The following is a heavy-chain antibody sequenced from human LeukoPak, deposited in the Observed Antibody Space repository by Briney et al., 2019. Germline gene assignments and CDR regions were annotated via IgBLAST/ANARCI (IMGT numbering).Heavy chain of an antibody. CDR1: DGFITNYY. CDR3: ARDNRRADIAAAGNFDY. Sequence: SQTLSLTCTVSDGFITNYYWSWVRQPPGKGLEFIGYVHYSGTTNYNPSLKSRVTISVDTSKNQFSLKLSSVTAADTAVYYCARDNRRADIAAAGNFDYWGQGTLVTVSS. D-gene: IGHD6-13*01. CDR2: VHYSGTT. V-gene: IGHV4-59*01. J-gene: IGHJ4*02.